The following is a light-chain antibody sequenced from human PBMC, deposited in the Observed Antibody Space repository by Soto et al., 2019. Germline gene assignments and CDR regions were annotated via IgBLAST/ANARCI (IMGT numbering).Light chain of an antibody. V-gene: IGKV2-28*01. J-gene: IGKJ4*01. Sequence: DIVMTQSPLSLPVTPGEPASISCRSSQSLLHSNGYNYLDWYLQKPGQSPQLLIYLGSNRASGVPDRFSXXXXXXXFTLKISRVEAEDVGVYYCMQALQTPLTFGGGTKVDIK. CDR2: LGS. CDR1: QSLLHSNGYNY. CDR3: MQALQTPLT.